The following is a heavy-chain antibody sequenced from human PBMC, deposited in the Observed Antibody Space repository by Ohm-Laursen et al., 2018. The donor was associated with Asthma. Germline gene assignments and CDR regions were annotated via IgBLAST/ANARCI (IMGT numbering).Heavy chain of an antibody. J-gene: IGHJ4*02. D-gene: IGHD6-13*01. CDR1: GYTFSRYS. CDR2: ISTASSFI. Sequence: GSLRLSCSASGYTFSRYSIHWVRQIPGKGLEWVASISTASSFIYYADSVRGRFTTSRDNARNSVYLQMNSLRAEDTAVYYCARVVYQPLGPFDYWGQGTLVTVSS. CDR3: ARVVYQPLGPFDY. V-gene: IGHV3-21*01.